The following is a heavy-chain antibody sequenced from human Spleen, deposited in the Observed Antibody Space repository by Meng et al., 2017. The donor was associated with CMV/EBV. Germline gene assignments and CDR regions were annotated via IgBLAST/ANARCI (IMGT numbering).Heavy chain of an antibody. Sequence: LSLTCAASGFTVSSNYMSWVRQAPGKGLEWVSVIYSGGSTYYADSVKGRFTISRDNSKNTLYLQMNSLRAEDTAVYYCAGSYDFWSGYIDYWGQGTLVTVS. CDR2: IYSGGST. CDR3: AGSYDFWSGYIDY. CDR1: GFTVSSNY. J-gene: IGHJ4*02. D-gene: IGHD3-3*01. V-gene: IGHV3-66*02.